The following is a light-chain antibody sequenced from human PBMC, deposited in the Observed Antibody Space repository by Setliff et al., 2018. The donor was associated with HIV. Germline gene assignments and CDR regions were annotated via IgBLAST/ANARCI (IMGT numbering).Light chain of an antibody. CDR2: AVT. J-gene: IGLJ1*01. Sequence: QSVLTQPASLSGSPGQSITISCTGTTSDIGGYNFVSWYQQHPGKAPKLLIYAVTKRPSGVSARFSASKSGNTASLTISGLQDEDEADYYCASYTSSSTYVFGTGTKVTVL. CDR3: ASYTSSSTYV. CDR1: TSDIGGYNF. V-gene: IGLV2-14*03.